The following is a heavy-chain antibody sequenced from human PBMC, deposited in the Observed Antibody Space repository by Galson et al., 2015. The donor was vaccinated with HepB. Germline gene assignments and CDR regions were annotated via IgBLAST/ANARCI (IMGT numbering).Heavy chain of an antibody. CDR2: ISGSGGST. CDR1: GFTFSSYA. CDR3: ASDITVTTGTGYYGMDV. J-gene: IGHJ6*02. Sequence: SLRLSCAASGFTFSSYAMSWVRQAPGKGLEWVSAISGSGGSTYYADSVKGRFTISRDNSKNTLYLQMNSLRAEDTAVYYCASDITVTTGTGYYGMDVWGQGTTVTVSS. D-gene: IGHD4-17*01. V-gene: IGHV3-23*01.